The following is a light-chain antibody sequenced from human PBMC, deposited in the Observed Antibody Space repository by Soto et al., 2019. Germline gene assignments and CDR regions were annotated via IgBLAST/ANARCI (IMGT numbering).Light chain of an antibody. CDR1: QSLLHSNGINY. J-gene: IGKJ1*01. CDR2: QGS. V-gene: IGKV2-28*01. CDR3: MQALQTPRT. Sequence: DIVMTQSPLSLPVTPGEPASISCRSSQSLLHSNGINYLDWYLQKPGQSPQVLIYQGSNRASGVSDRFSGGVSGSDFTLTISRVEAEDVGVYYCMQALQTPRTFGQGNKVEIK.